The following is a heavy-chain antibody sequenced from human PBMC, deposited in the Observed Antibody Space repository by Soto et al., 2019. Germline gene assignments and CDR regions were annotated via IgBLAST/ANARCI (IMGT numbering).Heavy chain of an antibody. D-gene: IGHD3-22*01. CDR3: ARENRVDYYDSSGYTGIDY. J-gene: IGHJ4*02. CDR1: GYTFTSYG. V-gene: IGHV1-69*13. CDR2: IIPIFGTA. Sequence: SVKVSCKASGYTFTSYGISWVRQAPGQGLEWMGGIIPIFGTANYAQKFQGRVTITADESTSTAYMELSSLRSEDTAVYYCARENRVDYYDSSGYTGIDYWGQGTLVTVSS.